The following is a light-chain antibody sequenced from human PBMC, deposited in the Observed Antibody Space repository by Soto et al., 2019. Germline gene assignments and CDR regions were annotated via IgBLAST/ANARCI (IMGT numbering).Light chain of an antibody. Sequence: EIVMTQSPATLSVSPGERATLSCRASQSVSSNLAWYQQKPGQAPRLLIYGASTRATGIPARFSGSGSGTEFTLTISSLQSEDFAVYYCQQYYSTPITFGQGTLLEIK. J-gene: IGKJ5*01. CDR3: QQYYSTPIT. V-gene: IGKV3-15*01. CDR2: GAS. CDR1: QSVSSN.